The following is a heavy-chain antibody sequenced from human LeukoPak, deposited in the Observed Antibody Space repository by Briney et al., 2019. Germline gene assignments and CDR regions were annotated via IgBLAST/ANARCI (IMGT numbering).Heavy chain of an antibody. CDR2: ISVYNDNT. CDR3: ARRRVVAAAGTDYYYYMDV. D-gene: IGHD6-13*01. CDR1: GYTFTSYG. J-gene: IGHJ6*03. Sequence: VASVKVSCKASGYTFTSYGISWVRQAPGQGLEWMGWISVYNDNTNYAQKLQGRVTMTTDTSTSTAYMELRSLRSDDTAVYYCARRRVVAAAGTDYYYYMDVWGEGTTVTVSS. V-gene: IGHV1-18*01.